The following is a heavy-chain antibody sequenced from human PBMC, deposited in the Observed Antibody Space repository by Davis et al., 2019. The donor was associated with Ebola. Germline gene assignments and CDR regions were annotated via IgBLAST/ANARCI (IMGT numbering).Heavy chain of an antibody. J-gene: IGHJ4*02. CDR2: LSYTGDT. D-gene: IGHD3-3*02. CDR1: GASINRNDYY. Sequence: PSETLSLTCTVSGASINRNDYYWVWIRQPPGKGLEWIGSLSYTGDTYYNLSLKSRVTISAHTSQNQFSPQLSSVSAEDTAVYYCARQHFLSGQLPLDKWSQGTLVTISS. V-gene: IGHV4-39*01. CDR3: ARQHFLSGQLPLDK.